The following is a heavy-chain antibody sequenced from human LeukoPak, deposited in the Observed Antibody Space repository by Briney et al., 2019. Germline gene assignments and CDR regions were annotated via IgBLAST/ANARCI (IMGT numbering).Heavy chain of an antibody. V-gene: IGHV4-31*03. D-gene: IGHD3-10*01. CDR1: GGSISSGGYY. CDR2: IYYSGST. J-gene: IGHJ5*02. CDR3: ARAPVREPNWFDP. Sequence: SETLSLTCTVSGGSISSGGYYWSWIRQHPGKGLEWIGYIYYSGSTYYNPSLKSRVNISVDTSKNQFSLKLSSVTAADTAVYYCARAPVREPNWFDPWGQGTLVTVSS.